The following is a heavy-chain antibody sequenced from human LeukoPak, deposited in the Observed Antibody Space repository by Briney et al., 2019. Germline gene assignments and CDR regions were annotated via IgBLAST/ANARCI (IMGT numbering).Heavy chain of an antibody. CDR1: GLTFSSYG. CDR2: ITGNGGDT. Sequence: GGSLRLSCAGSGLTFSSYGMTWVRQAPGKGLEWVAAITGNGGDTRYAHSVKGRFTISRDNAKNSLYLQMNSLRAEDMALYYCAKDRLSGYSGGIIDYWGQGTLVTVSS. V-gene: IGHV3-20*04. J-gene: IGHJ4*02. CDR3: AKDRLSGYSGGIIDY. D-gene: IGHD5-12*01.